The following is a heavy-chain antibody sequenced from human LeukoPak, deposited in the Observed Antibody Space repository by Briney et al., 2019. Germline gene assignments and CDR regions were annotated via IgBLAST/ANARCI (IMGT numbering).Heavy chain of an antibody. CDR2: INPSGGST. Sequence: ASVKVSCKASGYTFTSYYMHWVRQAPGQGLEWMGIINPSGGSTSYAQKFQGRVTMTRDMSTSTVYMELSSLRSEDTAVYYCARGGIWLGPYGSGSKALDPWGQGTLVTVSS. CDR1: GYTFTSYY. V-gene: IGHV1-46*01. J-gene: IGHJ5*02. CDR3: ARGGIWLGPYGSGSKALDP. D-gene: IGHD3-10*01.